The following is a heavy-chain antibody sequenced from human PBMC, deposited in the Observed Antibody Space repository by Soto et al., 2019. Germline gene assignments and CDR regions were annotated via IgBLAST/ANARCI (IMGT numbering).Heavy chain of an antibody. CDR3: ARLGAHYQALDS. Sequence: QVQLQESGPGLVKPSETLSLSCTVSGASLSPNYWTWIRQSPGKGLEWIGYIYYAGTTTYNPSLKCRVTTSLDTSKNEVPLILSSVTAADTAMYFCARLGAHYQALDSRGQGTLVTVSS. D-gene: IGHD2-2*01. CDR2: IYYAGTT. CDR1: GASLSPNY. V-gene: IGHV4-59*08. J-gene: IGHJ4*02.